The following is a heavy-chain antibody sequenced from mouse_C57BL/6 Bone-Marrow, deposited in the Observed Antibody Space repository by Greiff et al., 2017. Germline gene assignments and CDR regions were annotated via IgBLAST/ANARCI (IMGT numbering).Heavy chain of an antibody. Sequence: QVQLKQSGAGLVRPGTSVKVSCTASGYAFTNYLIAWVHQVPGQGLEWIGVINSGSGGTNYNEKFKGHATLTADKSSSTAYMQLSSLTSEDSAVDFCARVLRYWGQGTTLTVSS. J-gene: IGHJ2*01. CDR3: ARVLRY. CDR1: GYAFTNYL. V-gene: IGHV1-54*01. D-gene: IGHD1-1*01. CDR2: INSGSGGT.